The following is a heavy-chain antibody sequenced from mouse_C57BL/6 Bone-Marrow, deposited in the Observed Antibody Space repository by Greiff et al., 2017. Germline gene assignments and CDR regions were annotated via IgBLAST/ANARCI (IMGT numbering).Heavy chain of an antibody. CDR2: IHPTSGST. D-gene: IGHD2-4*01. CDR1: GYTFTSYW. J-gene: IGHJ2*01. V-gene: IGHV1-64*01. Sequence: VQLQQPGAELVKPGASVKLSCKASGYTFTSYWMHWVKQRPGQGLEWIGMIHPTSGSTNYNEKFKSKSTLTVDKSSSTAYMHLSSLTSEDSAVYYVSRWGDYYYDDEQHDYWGQGTTLTVSS. CDR3: SRWGDYYYDDEQHDY.